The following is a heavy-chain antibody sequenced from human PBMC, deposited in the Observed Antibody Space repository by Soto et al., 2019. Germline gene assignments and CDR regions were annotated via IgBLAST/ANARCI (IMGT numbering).Heavy chain of an antibody. Sequence: EVQLVESGGGLVQPGGSLRLSCAASGFTFSNYWMNWVRQAPGKGLEWVANINEDGSEKYYVDSAKGRFTISRDNAMSSLYLQMSSLRAEDTAVYYCARDLFDYWGQGTLVTVSS. CDR1: GFTFSNYW. CDR3: ARDLFDY. CDR2: INEDGSEK. V-gene: IGHV3-7*01. J-gene: IGHJ4*02.